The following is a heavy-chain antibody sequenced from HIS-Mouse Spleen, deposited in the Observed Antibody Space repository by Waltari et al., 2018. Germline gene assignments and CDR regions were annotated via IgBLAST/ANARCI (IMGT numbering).Heavy chain of an antibody. Sequence: HLQLQESGPGLVKPSETLSLTCTVSGGSISSSSSYCGCIRQRPGTGLEWIGSIYYSGSTYYNPSLKSRVTISVDTSKNQFSLKLSSVTAADTAVYYCAREIPYSSSWYDWYFDLWGRGTLVTVSS. J-gene: IGHJ2*01. CDR3: AREIPYSSSWYDWYFDL. D-gene: IGHD6-13*01. CDR2: IYYSGST. CDR1: GGSISSSSSY. V-gene: IGHV4-39*07.